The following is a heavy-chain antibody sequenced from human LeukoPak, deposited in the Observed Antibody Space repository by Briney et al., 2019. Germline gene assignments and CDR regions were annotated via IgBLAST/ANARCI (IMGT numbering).Heavy chain of an antibody. D-gene: IGHD5-18*01. J-gene: IGHJ4*02. Sequence: PGGSLRLSCAASGFTFSSYWMSRVRQAPGKGLEWVANIKQDGSDKYYVDSVKGRFTISRDNAKNSLYLQMNSLRAEDTAVYYCAKSHSYGFDYWGQGTLVTVSS. CDR1: GFTFSSYW. CDR2: IKQDGSDK. V-gene: IGHV3-7*01. CDR3: AKSHSYGFDY.